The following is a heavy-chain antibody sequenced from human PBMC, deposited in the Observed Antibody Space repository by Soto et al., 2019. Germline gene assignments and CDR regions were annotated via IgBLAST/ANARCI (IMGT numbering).Heavy chain of an antibody. J-gene: IGHJ3*01. D-gene: IGHD3-22*01. Sequence: AAVKGSCKASGCTLSSFAIRWVRQAPGQGREWMEIINASGSSTRYAKKLKGRVTTTRETSTSTVYMELSSLRSEDRVVYSCARMGSVFFHDRSGFLDLCGQGTMATVSS. CDR3: ARMGSVFFHDRSGFLDL. CDR2: INASGSST. V-gene: IGHV1-46*03. CDR1: GCTLSSFA.